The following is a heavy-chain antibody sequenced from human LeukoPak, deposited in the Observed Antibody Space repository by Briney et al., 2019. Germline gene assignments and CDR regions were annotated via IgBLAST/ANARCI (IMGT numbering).Heavy chain of an antibody. CDR1: AGSIAGHY. J-gene: IGHJ4*02. D-gene: IGHD3-9*01. Sequence: SETLSLTCTVSAGSIAGHYWTWIRQPPGKGLEWIGYIHHTGTAYYNPSLRSRVSISVDPSKNQFSLKLSSVTAADTAVYYCTRWGLGTLTGHGLDYWGQGTLVTVSS. CDR3: TRWGLGTLTGHGLDY. CDR2: IHHTGTA. V-gene: IGHV4-59*03.